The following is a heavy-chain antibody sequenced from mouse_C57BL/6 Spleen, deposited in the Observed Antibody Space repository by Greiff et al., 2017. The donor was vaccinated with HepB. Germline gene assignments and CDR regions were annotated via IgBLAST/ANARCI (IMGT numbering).Heavy chain of an antibody. CDR3: ARVYDGWFAY. CDR2: IDPSDSYT. Sequence: VQLQQPGAELVKPGASVKLSCKASGYTFTSYWMQWVKQRPGQGLEWIGEIDPSDSYTNYNQKFKGKATLTVDTSSSTAYMQLSSLTSEDSAVYYCARVYDGWFAYWGQGTLVTVSA. D-gene: IGHD2-12*01. V-gene: IGHV1-50*01. CDR1: GYTFTSYW. J-gene: IGHJ3*01.